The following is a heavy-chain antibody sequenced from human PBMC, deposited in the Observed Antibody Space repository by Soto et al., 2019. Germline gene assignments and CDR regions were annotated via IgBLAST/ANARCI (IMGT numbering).Heavy chain of an antibody. CDR1: GFTFDDYA. CDR2: ISWNSGSI. D-gene: IGHD3-3*01. V-gene: IGHV3-9*01. CDR3: AKDIRKHYDFWSGYPYYYYGMDV. Sequence: EVQLVESGGGLVQPGRSLRLSCAASGFTFDDYAMHWVRQAPGKGLEWVSGISWNSGSIGYADSVKGRFTISRDNAKKSVYLQMNSLRAEDTALYYCAKDIRKHYDFWSGYPYYYYGMDVWGQGTTVTVSS. J-gene: IGHJ6*02.